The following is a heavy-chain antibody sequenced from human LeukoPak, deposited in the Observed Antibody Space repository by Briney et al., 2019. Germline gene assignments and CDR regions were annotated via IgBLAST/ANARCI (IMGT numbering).Heavy chain of an antibody. CDR2: IYYSGST. J-gene: IGHJ4*02. D-gene: IGHD2-2*01. V-gene: IGHV4-31*03. CDR1: GGSISSGGYY. Sequence: SETLSLTCTVSGGSISSGGYYWSWLRQHPGKGLEWIGYIYYSGSTYYNPSLKSRVTISVDTSKNQFSLKLSSVTAADTAVYYCARDRSSYFDYWGQGTLVTVSS. CDR3: ARDRSSYFDY.